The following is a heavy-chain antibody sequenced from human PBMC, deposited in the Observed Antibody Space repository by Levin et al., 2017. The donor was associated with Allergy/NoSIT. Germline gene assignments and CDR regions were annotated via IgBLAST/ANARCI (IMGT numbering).Heavy chain of an antibody. CDR3: AREGLTMDAFDI. V-gene: IGHV3-66*02. CDR1: GFTVSSNY. Sequence: GESLKISCAASGFTVSSNYMSWVRQAPGKGLEWVSVIYSGGSTYYADSVKGRFTISRDNSKNTLYLQMNSLRAEDTAVYYCAREGLTMDAFDIWGQGTMVTVSS. J-gene: IGHJ3*02. CDR2: IYSGGST.